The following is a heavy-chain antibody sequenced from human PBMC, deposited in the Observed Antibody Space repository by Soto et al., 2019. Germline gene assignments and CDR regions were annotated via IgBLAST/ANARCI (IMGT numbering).Heavy chain of an antibody. Sequence: GGSLRLSCAASGFTVSSNYMSWVRQAPGKGLEWVSVIYSGGSTYYADSVKGRFTISRDNSKNTLYLQMNSLRAEDTAVYYCARSWGDIVAKDYYYYYMDVWGKGTTVTVSS. J-gene: IGHJ6*03. CDR3: ARSWGDIVAKDYYYYYMDV. D-gene: IGHD5-12*01. CDR1: GFTVSSNY. CDR2: IYSGGST. V-gene: IGHV3-66*01.